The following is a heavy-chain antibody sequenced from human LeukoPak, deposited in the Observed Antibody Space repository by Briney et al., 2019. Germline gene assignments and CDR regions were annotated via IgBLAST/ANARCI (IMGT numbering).Heavy chain of an antibody. CDR2: ISWNSGSI. Sequence: PHGGSLRLSCAASGFTFDDYAMHWVRQAPGKGLEWVSGISWNSGSIGYADSVKGRFTISRDNAKNSVYLQMNSLGADDTAVYYCATYSILNAREFRYWGQGTLVTVTS. J-gene: IGHJ1*01. V-gene: IGHV3-9*01. CDR1: GFTFDDYA. D-gene: IGHD4-11*01. CDR3: ATYSILNAREFRY.